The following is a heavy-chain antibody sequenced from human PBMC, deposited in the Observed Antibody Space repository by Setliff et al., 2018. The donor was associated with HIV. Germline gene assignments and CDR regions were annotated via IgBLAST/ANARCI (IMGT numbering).Heavy chain of an antibody. CDR1: GNMFSSYV. CDR3: ARDASAEMYSTRLDY. CDR2: IIPYLRSP. Sequence: SVKVSCKVSGNMFSSYVFSWVRQAPGQGLEWVGGIIPYLRSPNYAQKFQGRVTITADESTSTVYMELSGLTSDDTAIYYCARDASAEMYSTRLDYWGQGTLVTVSS. D-gene: IGHD2-21*01. J-gene: IGHJ4*02. V-gene: IGHV1-69*13.